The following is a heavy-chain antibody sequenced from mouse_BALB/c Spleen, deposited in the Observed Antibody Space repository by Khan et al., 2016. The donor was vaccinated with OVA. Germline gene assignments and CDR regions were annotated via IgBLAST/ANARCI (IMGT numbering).Heavy chain of an antibody. CDR1: GYTFTSYW. J-gene: IGHJ2*01. CDR2: INPTSGYT. Sequence: VQLQQSGAELAKPGASVKMSCKASGYTFTSYWINWVKQRPGQGLEWIGYINPTSGYTDYNEKFKDKATLSADKSSSTAYMQLSSLTSEDSAVDYFARDRIDYWGQGTTLTVSS. CDR3: ARDRIDY. V-gene: IGHV1-7*01.